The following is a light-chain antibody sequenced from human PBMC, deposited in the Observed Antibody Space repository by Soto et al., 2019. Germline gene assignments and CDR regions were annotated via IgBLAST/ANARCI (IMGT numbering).Light chain of an antibody. CDR3: AAWDDSLSKV. V-gene: IGLV1-47*02. CDR2: SNN. J-gene: IGLJ1*01. CDR1: SSNFGSNY. Sequence: QSALTQPPSASGTPGQRVTISCSGSSSNFGSNYVYWYQQLPGTAPKLLIYSNNQRPSGVPDRFSGSKSGTSASLAISGLRSEDEADYYCAAWDDSLSKVFGTGTKVTVL.